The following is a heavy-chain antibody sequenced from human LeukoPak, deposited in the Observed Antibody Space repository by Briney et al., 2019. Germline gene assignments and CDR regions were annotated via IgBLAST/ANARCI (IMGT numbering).Heavy chain of an antibody. CDR1: GYSISSSYD. V-gene: IGHV4-38-2*02. CDR3: ARRGGSYRYFDY. J-gene: IGHJ4*02. D-gene: IGHD1-26*01. CDR2: IYHSGST. Sequence: PSETLSLTCTVSGYSISSSYDWGWIRPPPGKGLEWIGSIYHSGSTYYNPSLKSRVTISVDTSKNQFSLKLSSVTAADTAVYYCARRGGSYRYFDYWGQGTLVTVSS.